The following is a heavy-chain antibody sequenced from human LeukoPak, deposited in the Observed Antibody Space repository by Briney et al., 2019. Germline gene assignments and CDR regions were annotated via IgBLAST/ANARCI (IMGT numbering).Heavy chain of an antibody. V-gene: IGHV3-21*01. J-gene: IGHJ3*02. CDR3: AREALPSSRGAFDI. Sequence: GGSLRLSCAASGFTVSSNYMSWVRQAPGKGLEWVSSISSSSSYIYYADSVKGRFTISRDNAKNSLYLQMNSLRAEDTAVYYCAREALPSSRGAFDIWGQGTMVTVSS. CDR2: ISSSSSYI. D-gene: IGHD3-10*01. CDR1: GFTVSSNY.